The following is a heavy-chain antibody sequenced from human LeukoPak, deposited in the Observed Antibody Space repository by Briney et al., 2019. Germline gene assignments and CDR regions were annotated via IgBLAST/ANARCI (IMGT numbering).Heavy chain of an antibody. V-gene: IGHV4-34*01. D-gene: IGHD2/OR15-2a*01. CDR1: GGSFSGYY. CDR3: AAIVLVLARASWFDP. Sequence: PSETLSHTCAVYGGSFSGYYGSWIRHPPGKGREWIGEINHSGSHNYNRSLKGRVPLSVETSKNQSALKLGAWTAADPAVIYCAAIVLVLARASWFDPWGQGTLVTVSS. CDR2: INHSGSH. J-gene: IGHJ5*02.